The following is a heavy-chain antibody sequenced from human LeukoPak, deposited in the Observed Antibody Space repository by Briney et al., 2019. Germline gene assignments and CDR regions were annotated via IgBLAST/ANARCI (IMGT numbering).Heavy chain of an antibody. CDR3: ARAQRRIIVVVAAAIRADDAFDI. J-gene: IGHJ3*02. Sequence: ASVKVSCKASGYTFTGYYMHWVRQAPGQGLEWMGWINPNSGGTNYAQKFQGRVTMTRDTSISTAYMEQSRLRSDDTAVYYCARAQRRIIVVVAAAIRADDAFDIWGQGTMVTVSS. CDR1: GYTFTGYY. D-gene: IGHD2-2*02. CDR2: INPNSGGT. V-gene: IGHV1-2*02.